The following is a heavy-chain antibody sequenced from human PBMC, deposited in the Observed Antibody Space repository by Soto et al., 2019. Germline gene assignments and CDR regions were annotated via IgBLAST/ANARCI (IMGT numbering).Heavy chain of an antibody. CDR1: GYTFTSFY. J-gene: IGHJ5*02. D-gene: IGHD1-7*01. Sequence: ASVKVSCNASGYTFTSFYMHWVRQALGQGLEWMGIINPSAGTTSYAQKFQGRVTMTRDTSTSTVYMELSSLRSEDTAVYYCARVRRNTGTTQDNWFDPWGQGTLVTVSS. CDR3: ARVRRNTGTTQDNWFDP. V-gene: IGHV1-46*01. CDR2: INPSAGTT.